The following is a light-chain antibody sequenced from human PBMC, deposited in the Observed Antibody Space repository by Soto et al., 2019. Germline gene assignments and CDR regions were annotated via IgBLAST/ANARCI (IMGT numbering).Light chain of an antibody. V-gene: IGLV2-8*01. Sequence: QSVLTQPPSASGSPGQSVTISCTGSSSDIGGYNYVSWYQQHPGKAPKLMIYEVSKRPSGVPDRLSGSKSGNTASLTVSGLQAEDEADYYCSSYAGSHNDVFGNGTKLTVL. CDR3: SSYAGSHNDV. CDR1: SSDIGGYNY. J-gene: IGLJ1*01. CDR2: EVS.